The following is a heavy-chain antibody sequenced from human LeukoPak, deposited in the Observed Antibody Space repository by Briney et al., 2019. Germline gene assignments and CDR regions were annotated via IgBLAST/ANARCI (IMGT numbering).Heavy chain of an antibody. V-gene: IGHV3-48*03. D-gene: IGHD3-3*01. CDR1: GFTFSNYE. Sequence: GGSLRLSCAASGFTFSNYEMNWVRQAPGKGLEWVSYISSSGSTIYYADSVKGRFTISRDNAKNSLYLQMNSLRAEDTAVYYCAKGPEKTYYDFWSGYYTSLDAFDIWGQGTMVTVSS. J-gene: IGHJ3*02. CDR2: ISSSGSTI. CDR3: AKGPEKTYYDFWSGYYTSLDAFDI.